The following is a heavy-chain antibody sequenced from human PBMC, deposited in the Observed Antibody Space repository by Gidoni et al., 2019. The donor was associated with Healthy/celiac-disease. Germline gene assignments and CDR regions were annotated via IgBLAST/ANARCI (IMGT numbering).Heavy chain of an antibody. CDR1: GFTFSSYA. CDR2: ISYDGSNK. D-gene: IGHD2-8*02. V-gene: IGHV3-30*04. Sequence: QVQLVESGGGVVQPGRSLRLSCAASGFTFSSYAMNWARQAPGKGLEWVAVISYDGSNKYYADSVKGRFTIARDNSKNTLYLQMNSLRAEDTAVYYCASLVCTGGVCPSNWGQGTLVTVSS. J-gene: IGHJ4*02. CDR3: ASLVCTGGVCPSN.